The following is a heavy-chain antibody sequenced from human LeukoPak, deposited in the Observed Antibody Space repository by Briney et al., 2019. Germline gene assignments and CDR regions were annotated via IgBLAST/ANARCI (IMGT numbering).Heavy chain of an antibody. Sequence: GGSLRLSCAGSGFTFSSYEMNWVRQAPGKGLEWVSYISSSGSTIYYADPVKGRFTISRDNAKNSLYLQMNSLRAGDTAVYYCARGVYDSSGYYFPWGQGTLVTVSS. CDR1: GFTFSSYE. CDR3: ARGVYDSSGYYFP. D-gene: IGHD3-22*01. CDR2: ISSSGSTI. V-gene: IGHV3-48*03. J-gene: IGHJ5*02.